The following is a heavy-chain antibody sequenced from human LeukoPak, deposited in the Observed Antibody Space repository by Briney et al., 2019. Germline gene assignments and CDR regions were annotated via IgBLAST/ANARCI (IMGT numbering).Heavy chain of an antibody. CDR3: AKGGYCSSTSCWVNWFDP. V-gene: IGHV3-23*01. D-gene: IGHD2-2*01. CDR1: GFTFSSYA. CDR2: ICGSGGST. J-gene: IGHJ5*02. Sequence: GGSLRLSCAASGFTFSSYAMSWVRQAPGKGLEWVSAICGSGGSTYYADSVKGRFTISRDNSKNTLYLQMNSLRAEDTAVYYCAKGGYCSSTSCWVNWFDPWGQGTLVTVSS.